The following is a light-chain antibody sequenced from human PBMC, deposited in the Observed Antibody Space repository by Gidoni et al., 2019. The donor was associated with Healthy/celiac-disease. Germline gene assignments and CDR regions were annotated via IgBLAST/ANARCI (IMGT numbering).Light chain of an antibody. CDR1: QSVLYSSNNQNY. V-gene: IGKV4-1*01. CDR3: HQYYSAPRT. Sequence: DMVMNQSPASLAVSLAGRATINCKSSQSVLYSSNNQNYLTWYQQKPGQPPKLLIYWASTRESGVPDRFCSSWSGTDFTLTISSLQAEDVAVYYCHQYYSAPRTFXXXTKVEVK. CDR2: WAS. J-gene: IGKJ1*01.